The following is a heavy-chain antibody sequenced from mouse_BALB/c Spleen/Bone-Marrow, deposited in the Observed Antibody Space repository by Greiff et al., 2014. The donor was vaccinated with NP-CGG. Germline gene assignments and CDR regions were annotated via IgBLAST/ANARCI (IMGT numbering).Heavy chain of an antibody. CDR2: INPSTGYT. Sequence: QVQLQQSGAELAKPGASVKMSCKASGHTFTSYWMHWEKQRPGQGLEWIGYINPSTGYTDYNQKFKDKATLTADKSSSTAYMQLISLTSEDSAVYYCACRLSWDWFAYWGQGTLVTVSA. D-gene: IGHD4-1*01. CDR1: GHTFTSYW. V-gene: IGHV1-7*01. CDR3: ACRLSWDWFAY. J-gene: IGHJ3*01.